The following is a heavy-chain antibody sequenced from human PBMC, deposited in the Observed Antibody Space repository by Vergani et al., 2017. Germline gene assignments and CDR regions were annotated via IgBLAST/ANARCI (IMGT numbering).Heavy chain of an antibody. V-gene: IGHV4-61*02. CDR2: IYTSGST. Sequence: QVQLQESGPGLVKPSQTLSLTCTVSGGSISSGSYYWSWIRQPAGKGLEWIGRIYTSGSTNYNPSLKSRVTISVDTSKNQSSLKLSSVTAADTAVYYCARGTQSLRYFYYWGQGTLVTVSS. CDR3: ARGTQSLRYFYY. J-gene: IGHJ4*02. D-gene: IGHD3-9*01. CDR1: GGSISSGSYY.